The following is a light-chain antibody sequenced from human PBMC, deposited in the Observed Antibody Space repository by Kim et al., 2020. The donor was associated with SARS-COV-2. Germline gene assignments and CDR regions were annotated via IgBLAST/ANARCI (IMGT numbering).Light chain of an antibody. J-gene: IGKJ2*01. CDR1: QSVPSNY. Sequence: EIVLTQPPATLSLSPGDRATLSCRASQSVPSNYLAWFQQKPGQSPRLLIYGASTRATDIPDRFSGSGSGTDFTLTISRLEPEDFAVFYCQQYGTSPYTFGHGTKLEI. V-gene: IGKV3-20*01. CDR2: GAS. CDR3: QQYGTSPYT.